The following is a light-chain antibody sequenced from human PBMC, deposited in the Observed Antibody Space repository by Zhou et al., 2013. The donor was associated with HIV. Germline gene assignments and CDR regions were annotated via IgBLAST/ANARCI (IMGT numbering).Light chain of an antibody. Sequence: EIVMTQSPATLSVSPGERATLSCRASQSVSSNLAWYQQKPGQAPRLLMYGVSTRATGIPARFSGSGSGTEFTLTISSLQSEDFATYYCQQYNNYLTFGGGTKVEIK. CDR2: GVS. J-gene: IGKJ4*01. V-gene: IGKV3-15*01. CDR3: QQYNNYLT. CDR1: QSVSSN.